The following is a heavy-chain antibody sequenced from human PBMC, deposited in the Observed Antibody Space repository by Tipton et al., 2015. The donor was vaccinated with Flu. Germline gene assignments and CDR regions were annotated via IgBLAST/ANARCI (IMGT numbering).Heavy chain of an antibody. V-gene: IGHV4-59*08. Sequence: GLVKPSETLSLTCTVSGGSVNTYFWSWIRQPPGKGLEWIGSFYYTGSTNYNPSLESRVTISVDTSKSQFSLMLRSVTAADTAVYYCARLSYYDVDLKNFYFDYWGQGALVTVSS. CDR2: FYYTGST. D-gene: IGHD3-10*02. CDR3: ARLSYYDVDLKNFYFDY. J-gene: IGHJ4*02. CDR1: GGSVNTYF.